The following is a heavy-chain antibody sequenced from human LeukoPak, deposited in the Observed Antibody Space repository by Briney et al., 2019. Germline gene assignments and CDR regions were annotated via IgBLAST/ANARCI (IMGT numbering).Heavy chain of an antibody. D-gene: IGHD5-24*01. V-gene: IGHV3-9*01. J-gene: IGHJ4*02. CDR3: AKGSRIGRWLPLDY. Sequence: GGSLRLSCAASGFTFDDYAMHWVRQAPGKGLEWVSSINYNSGSIDYADSVKGRFTISRDNAKSSLYLQMNSLRAEDTALYYCAKGSRIGRWLPLDYWGQGTLVTASS. CDR2: INYNSGSI. CDR1: GFTFDDYA.